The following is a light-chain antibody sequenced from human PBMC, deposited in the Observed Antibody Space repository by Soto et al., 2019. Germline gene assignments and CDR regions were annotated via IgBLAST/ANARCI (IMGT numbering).Light chain of an antibody. V-gene: IGKV1-5*01. J-gene: IGKJ4*01. CDR1: QSISSW. CDR2: DAS. CDR3: QQYNTYSSLT. Sequence: IQMTQSPSTLSASLGDRVTITCRASQSISSWLAWYQQKPGKAPKLLIYDASSLESGVPSRFSGSGYGTEFTLTISSLQPDDFATYYCQQYNTYSSLTFGGGTKVDI.